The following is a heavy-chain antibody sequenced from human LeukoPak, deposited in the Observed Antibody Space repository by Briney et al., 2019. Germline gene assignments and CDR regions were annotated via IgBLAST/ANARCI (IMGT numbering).Heavy chain of an antibody. CDR2: IWYDGSNK. D-gene: IGHD6-19*01. J-gene: IGHJ4*02. Sequence: GGSLRLSCAASGFTFSSYGMHWVRQAPGKGLEWVVVIWYDGSNKYYADSVKGRFTISRDNSKNTLYLQMNSLRAEDTAVYYCAKSGRKYSSGWYDDYWGQGTLVTVSS. CDR3: AKSGRKYSSGWYDDY. CDR1: GFTFSSYG. V-gene: IGHV3-33*06.